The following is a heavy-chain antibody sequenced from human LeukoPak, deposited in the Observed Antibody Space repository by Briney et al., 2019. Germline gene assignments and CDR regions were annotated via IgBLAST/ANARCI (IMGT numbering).Heavy chain of an antibody. V-gene: IGHV4-59*08. CDR2: IYYTGST. CDR3: AKYGNSGWVIDN. Sequence: SETLSLTCTVSGGSIGSDYWTWIRQPPGKGLEYIGYIYYTGSTNYNPSLKSRVTISVDTSKNQFSLKLSSVTAADTAVYFCAKYGNSGWVIDNWGQGTLVTVSS. CDR1: GGSIGSDY. D-gene: IGHD6-19*01. J-gene: IGHJ4*02.